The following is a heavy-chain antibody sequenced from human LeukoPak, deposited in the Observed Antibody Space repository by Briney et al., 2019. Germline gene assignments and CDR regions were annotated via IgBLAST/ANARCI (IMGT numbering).Heavy chain of an antibody. D-gene: IGHD2-15*01. CDR3: ARGRRYCSGGSCYFDY. J-gene: IGHJ4*02. CDR2: INPNSGGT. CDR1: GYTFTGYY. Sequence: ASVKVSCKASGYTFTGYYMHWVRQAPGQGLEWMGWINPNSGGTNYAQKFQGRVTMTRDTSISTAYMELSRPRSDDTAVYYCARGRRYCSGGSCYFDYWGQGTLVTVSS. V-gene: IGHV1-2*02.